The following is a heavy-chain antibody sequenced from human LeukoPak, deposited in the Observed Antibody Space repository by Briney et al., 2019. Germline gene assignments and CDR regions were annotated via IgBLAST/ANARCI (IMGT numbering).Heavy chain of an antibody. CDR3: AKASGGSGYDWGYFDY. Sequence: PGGSLRLSCAASGFTFSSYWMSWVRQAPGKGLEWVANIKQDGSGKYYVDSVKGRFTISRDNSKNTLYLQMNSLRAEDTAVYYCAKASGGSGYDWGYFDYWGQGTLVTVSS. CDR1: GFTFSSYW. J-gene: IGHJ4*02. CDR2: IKQDGSGK. V-gene: IGHV3-7*03. D-gene: IGHD3-16*01.